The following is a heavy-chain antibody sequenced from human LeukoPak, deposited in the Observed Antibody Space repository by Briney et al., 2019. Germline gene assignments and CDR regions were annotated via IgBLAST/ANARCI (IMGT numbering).Heavy chain of an antibody. V-gene: IGHV3-23*01. Sequence: PGGSLILSCAASGFTFSSYAMSWVRQAPGKGLEWVSTISGSGGSTYYADSVKGRFTISRDNSKNTLYLQMNSLRADDTAVYYCAKARDIVVVVAASFDPWGQGTLVTVSS. CDR1: GFTFSSYA. CDR2: ISGSGGST. CDR3: AKARDIVVVVAASFDP. J-gene: IGHJ5*02. D-gene: IGHD2-15*01.